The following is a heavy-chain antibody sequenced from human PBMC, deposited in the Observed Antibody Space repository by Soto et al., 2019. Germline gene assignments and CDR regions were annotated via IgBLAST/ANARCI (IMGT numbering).Heavy chain of an antibody. CDR3: ARMKGVGATLYYYGMDV. J-gene: IGHJ6*02. V-gene: IGHV1-2*04. Sequence: ASVKVSCKASGYTFTGYYMHWVRQAPGQGLEWMGWINPNSGGTNYAQKFQGWVTMTRDTSISTAYMELSRLRSDDTAVYYCARMKGVGATLYYYGMDVWGQGTTVTVSS. CDR2: INPNSGGT. D-gene: IGHD1-26*01. CDR1: GYTFTGYY.